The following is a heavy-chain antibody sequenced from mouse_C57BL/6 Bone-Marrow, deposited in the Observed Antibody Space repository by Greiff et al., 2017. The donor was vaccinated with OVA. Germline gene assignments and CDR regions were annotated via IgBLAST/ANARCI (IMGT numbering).Heavy chain of an antibody. Sequence: VQLVESGAELVRPGASVTLSCKASGYTFTDYEMHWVKQTPVHGLEWIGAIDPETGGTAYNQKFKGKAILTADKSSSTAYMELRSLTSEDSAVYYCTTTTVVAEVWYFDVWGTGTTVTVSS. CDR2: IDPETGGT. CDR1: GYTFTDYE. J-gene: IGHJ1*03. V-gene: IGHV1-15*01. CDR3: TTTTVVAEVWYFDV. D-gene: IGHD1-1*01.